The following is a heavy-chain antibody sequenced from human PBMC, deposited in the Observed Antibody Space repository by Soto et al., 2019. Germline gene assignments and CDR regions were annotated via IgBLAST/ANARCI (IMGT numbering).Heavy chain of an antibody. J-gene: IGHJ4*02. CDR3: ARSHIVPRLLMYPYDY. CDR1: GGSISSGGYS. V-gene: IGHV4-30-2*01. Sequence: PSETLSLTCAVSGGSISSGGYSWSWIRQPPGKGLEWIGYIYHSGSTYYNPSLKSRVTISVDRSKNQFSLKLSSVTAADMAVYYCARSHIVPRLLMYPYDYWGQGTLVTVS. CDR2: IYHSGST. D-gene: IGHD6-6*01.